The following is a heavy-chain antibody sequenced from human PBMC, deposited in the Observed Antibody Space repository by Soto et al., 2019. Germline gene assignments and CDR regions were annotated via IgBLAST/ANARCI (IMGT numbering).Heavy chain of an antibody. Sequence: ASVKVSCKASGYTFTGYYMHWVRQAPGQGLEWMGWINPNSGGTNYAQKFQGWVTMTRDTSISTAYMELSRLRAEDTAIYYCAKDLDTTVFNFDYWGQGTLVTVSS. J-gene: IGHJ4*02. CDR1: GYTFTGYY. D-gene: IGHD5-18*01. CDR3: AKDLDTTVFNFDY. V-gene: IGHV1-2*04. CDR2: INPNSGGT.